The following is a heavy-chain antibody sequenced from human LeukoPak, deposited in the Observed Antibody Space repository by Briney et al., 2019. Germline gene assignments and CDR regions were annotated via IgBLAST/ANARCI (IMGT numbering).Heavy chain of an antibody. CDR1: GSTFTDSA. J-gene: IGHJ4*02. V-gene: IGHV1-58*02. D-gene: IGHD3-22*01. CDR3: AAGSGYYSPDY. CDR2: IVVGSGNT. Sequence: ASVKVSCKASGSTFTDSAMHWVRQARGQRLERIGWIVVGSGNTNSAQKFQDRVTITRDISTSTAYMELSSLRAEDTAVYYCAAGSGYYSPDYWGQGTLVTVSP.